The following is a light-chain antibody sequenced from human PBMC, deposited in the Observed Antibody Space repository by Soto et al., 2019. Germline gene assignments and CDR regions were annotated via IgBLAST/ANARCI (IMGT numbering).Light chain of an antibody. CDR2: DAY. J-gene: IGKJ2*01. V-gene: IGKV1-33*01. Sequence: DIQMTQSPSSLSASVGDRVTITCQASQDISKYLNWYQQKPGKAPKLLIYDAYNLQTGVQSRFSGSGSGTDFSLPITSLHPEDIATYYCQQYDNLPPLFGQGTKLEIK. CDR3: QQYDNLPPL. CDR1: QDISKY.